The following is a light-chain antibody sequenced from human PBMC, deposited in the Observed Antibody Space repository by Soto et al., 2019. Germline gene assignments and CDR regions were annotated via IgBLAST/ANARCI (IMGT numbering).Light chain of an antibody. CDR3: QAWDSSTAV. Sequence: SSELTQPPSVSVSPGQTASITCSGDKLGDKYACWYQQKPGQSPVVVIYQDSERPSGIPERFSGSNSGNTATLTISGTQAMDEADYYCQAWDSSTAVFGGGTKLTVL. J-gene: IGLJ2*01. CDR1: KLGDKY. CDR2: QDS. V-gene: IGLV3-1*01.